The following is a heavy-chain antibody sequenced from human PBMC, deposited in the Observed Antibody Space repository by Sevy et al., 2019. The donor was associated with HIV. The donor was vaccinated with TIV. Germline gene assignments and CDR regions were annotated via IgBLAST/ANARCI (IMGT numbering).Heavy chain of an antibody. CDR1: GFTFDDYA. CDR2: ISWNSGSI. D-gene: IGHD6-19*01. CDR3: AKSVSPVAGTGFMDV. J-gene: IGHJ6*02. Sequence: GGSLRLSCAASGFTFDDYAMHWVRQAPGKGLEWVSGISWNSGSIGYADSVKGRFTISRDNAKNSLYLQMNSLRAEDMALYYCAKSVSPVAGTGFMDVWGQGTTVTVSS. V-gene: IGHV3-9*03.